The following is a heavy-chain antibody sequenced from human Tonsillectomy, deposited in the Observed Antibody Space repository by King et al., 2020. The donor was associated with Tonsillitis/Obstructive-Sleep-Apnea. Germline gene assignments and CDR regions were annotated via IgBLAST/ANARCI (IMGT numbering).Heavy chain of an antibody. CDR2: ISSSSYI. CDR1: GFTFSSYS. CDR3: ARDQGDYGDLFDY. J-gene: IGHJ4*02. V-gene: IGHV3-21*01. D-gene: IGHD4-17*01. Sequence: VQLVESGGGLVKPGGSLRLSCAASGFTFSSYSMNWVRQAPGKGLEWVSSISSSSYIYYADSVKGRFTISRDNAKNSLYLQMNSLRAEDTAVYYCARDQGDYGDLFDYWGQGTLVTVSS.